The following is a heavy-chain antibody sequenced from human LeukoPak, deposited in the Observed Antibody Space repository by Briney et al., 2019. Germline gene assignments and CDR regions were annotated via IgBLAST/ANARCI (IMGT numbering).Heavy chain of an antibody. CDR1: GFTFSSYA. V-gene: IGHV3-30*04. Sequence: GGSLRLSCAASGFTFSSYAMHWVRQPPGKGLEWVAVISYDGSNKYYADSVKGRFTISRDNAKNSLYLQMNSLRAEDTAVYYCARSPKYSYGLNWGQGTLVTVSS. CDR2: ISYDGSNK. D-gene: IGHD5-18*01. CDR3: ARSPKYSYGLN. J-gene: IGHJ4*02.